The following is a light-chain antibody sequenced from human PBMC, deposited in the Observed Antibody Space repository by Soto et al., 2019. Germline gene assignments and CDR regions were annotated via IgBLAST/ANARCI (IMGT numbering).Light chain of an antibody. Sequence: EIVLTQSPGTLSLSPGERATLSCRASQSVSSNYLAWYQQKPGQAPRLLIYGVSSRATGIPDRFSGSGSGTDFTLTISRLEPEDLAVYYCQQYGGSSGTFGQGTKVEIK. CDR3: QQYGGSSGT. CDR1: QSVSSNY. CDR2: GVS. V-gene: IGKV3-20*01. J-gene: IGKJ1*01.